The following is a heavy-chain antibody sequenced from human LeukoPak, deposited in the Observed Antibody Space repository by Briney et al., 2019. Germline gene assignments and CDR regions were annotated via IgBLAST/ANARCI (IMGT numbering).Heavy chain of an antibody. CDR2: ITTRGTTI. Sequence: GGSLRLSCEASGFTFSSHNMNWVRQAPGKGLEWVSYITTRGTTIYYADSVKGRFTISRDNSKNTLYLQMNSLRAEDTAVYYCARDWSGSYIFDYWGQGTLVTVSS. CDR3: ARDWSGSYIFDY. D-gene: IGHD1-26*01. V-gene: IGHV3-48*01. J-gene: IGHJ4*02. CDR1: GFTFSSHN.